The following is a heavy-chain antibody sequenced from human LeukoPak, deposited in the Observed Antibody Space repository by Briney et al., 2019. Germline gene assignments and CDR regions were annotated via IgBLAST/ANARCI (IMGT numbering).Heavy chain of an antibody. V-gene: IGHV4-31*03. CDR2: IYYSGST. J-gene: IGHJ4*02. D-gene: IGHD3-22*01. CDR1: GGSISSGGYY. CDR3: ARASHYYDSSGYPSPFDY. Sequence: SQTLSLTCTVSGGSISSGGYYWSWLRQQPGKGLEWIGYIYYSGSTYYNPSLKSRVTISVDTSKNQFSLKLSSVTAADTAMYYCARASHYYDSSGYPSPFDYWGQGTLVTVSS.